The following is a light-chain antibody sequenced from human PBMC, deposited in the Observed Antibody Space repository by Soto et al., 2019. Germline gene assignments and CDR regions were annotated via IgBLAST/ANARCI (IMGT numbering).Light chain of an antibody. CDR1: SSDVGGYNY. V-gene: IGLV2-8*01. J-gene: IGLJ2*01. Sequence: QSVLTQPPSASGSPGQSVTISCTGTSSDVGGYNYVSWHQQHPGKAPKLMIYKVSKRPSGVPDRFSGSKSGNTASLTVSGLQAEDEADYYCSSYAGSNNLGVFGGGTKLTVL. CDR2: KVS. CDR3: SSYAGSNNLGV.